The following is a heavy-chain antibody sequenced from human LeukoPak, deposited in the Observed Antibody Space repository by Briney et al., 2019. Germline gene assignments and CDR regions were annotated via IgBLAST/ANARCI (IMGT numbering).Heavy chain of an antibody. J-gene: IGHJ3*02. CDR2: INPNSGGT. CDR3: ARPESYYGSVHAFDI. Sequence: ASVKVSCKASGYTFTGYYMHWVRQAPGQGLEWMGRINPNSGGTNYAQKFQGRVTMTRDTSISTAYMELSRLRSDDTAVYYCARPESYYGSVHAFDIWGQGTMVTVSP. D-gene: IGHD3-10*01. CDR1: GYTFTGYY. V-gene: IGHV1-2*06.